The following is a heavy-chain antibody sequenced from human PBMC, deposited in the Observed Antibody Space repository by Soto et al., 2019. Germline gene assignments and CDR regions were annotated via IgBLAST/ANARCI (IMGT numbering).Heavy chain of an antibody. CDR3: AKDVSSRRWFDP. CDR2: MQHTGNT. D-gene: IGHD3-16*01. V-gene: IGHV4-4*07. J-gene: IGHJ5*02. Sequence: QVQLQESGPGLVKPSETLSLTCAVSGASIRSYHWSWIRQPAGKGLEWIGRMQHTGNTNYNPSLKCRVTMSVDTSKKQISLKMTSVTAADTAVYFCAKDVSSRRWFDPWGQGILVIVSS. CDR1: GASIRSYH.